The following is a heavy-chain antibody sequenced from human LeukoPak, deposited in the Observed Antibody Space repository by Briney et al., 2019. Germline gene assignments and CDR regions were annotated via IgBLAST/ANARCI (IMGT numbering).Heavy chain of an antibody. V-gene: IGHV3-7*03. CDR2: IKQDGSKK. Sequence: GGSLRLSCVASGFPFSSYWMTWVRQAPGKGLEWVANIKQDGSKKSYVDSVKGRFTISRDNAKNSLYLQMNSLRAEDTAIYYCSTDFWRLGFDYWGRGTLVTVSS. CDR1: GFPFSSYW. D-gene: IGHD1-1*01. CDR3: STDFWRLGFDY. J-gene: IGHJ4*02.